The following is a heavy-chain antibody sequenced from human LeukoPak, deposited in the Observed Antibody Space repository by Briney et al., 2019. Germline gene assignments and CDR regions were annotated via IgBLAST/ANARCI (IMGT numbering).Heavy chain of an antibody. Sequence: SETLSLTCIVSGGSISSDSHYWGWLRQPPGTGLQWIGTMYYSGHTYSNPSLKSRVTISVDAAKNQFSLRLSSVTAAGPAVYSCAILMGLWFPFEYWGQGALVAVSA. V-gene: IGHV4-39*01. J-gene: IGHJ4*02. D-gene: IGHD3-10*01. CDR2: MYYSGHT. CDR1: GGSISSDSHY. CDR3: AILMGLWFPFEY.